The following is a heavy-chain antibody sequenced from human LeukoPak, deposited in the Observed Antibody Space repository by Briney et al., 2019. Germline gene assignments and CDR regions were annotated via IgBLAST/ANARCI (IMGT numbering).Heavy chain of an antibody. V-gene: IGHV4-39*01. CDR3: ARADYGTDY. J-gene: IGHJ4*02. CDR1: GGSISSSSYY. Sequence: LETLSLTCTVSGGSISSSSYYWGWIRQPPGKGLEWIGSIYYSGSTYYNPSLKSRVTISVDTSKNQFSLKLSSVTAEDTAVYYCARADYGTDYWGQGTLVTVSS. CDR2: IYYSGST. D-gene: IGHD4-17*01.